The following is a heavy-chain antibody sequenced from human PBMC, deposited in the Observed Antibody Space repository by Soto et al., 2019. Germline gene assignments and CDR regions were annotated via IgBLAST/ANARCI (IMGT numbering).Heavy chain of an antibody. Sequence: SETLSLTCSVSGDSISSDYWSWIRQPPGKGLEWIGYMYYTGTTNYNPSLRSRVTISLDTSKKQFSLELSSVTAADTAVYYCARRRYADWAFDDWGQGTLVTVSS. CDR1: GDSISSDY. CDR2: MYYTGTT. V-gene: IGHV4-59*08. CDR3: ARRRYADWAFDD. J-gene: IGHJ4*02. D-gene: IGHD3-9*01.